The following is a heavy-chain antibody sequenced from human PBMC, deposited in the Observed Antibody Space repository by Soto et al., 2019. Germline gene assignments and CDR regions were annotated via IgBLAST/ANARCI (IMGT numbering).Heavy chain of an antibody. V-gene: IGHV4-39*02. D-gene: IGHD6-13*01. Sequence: SETLSLTCTVSGGSISSYYWGWIRQPPGKGLEWIGSISYSGTTNSNPSLKSRITISVDTSKNHFSLRLSSVTAIDTAVYYCARVGGVPSSSPGVAHWGQGILVTVSS. CDR2: ISYSGTT. CDR1: GGSISSYY. CDR3: ARVGGVPSSSPGVAH. J-gene: IGHJ4*02.